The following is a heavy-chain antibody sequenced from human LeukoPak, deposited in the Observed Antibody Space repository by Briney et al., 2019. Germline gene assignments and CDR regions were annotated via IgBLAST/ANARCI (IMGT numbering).Heavy chain of an antibody. CDR2: VYYSGST. CDR1: GGSISTYY. J-gene: IGHJ4*02. D-gene: IGHD4-17*01. V-gene: IGHV4-59*01. CDR3: ATTNRDNFGDYFFDY. Sequence: PSETLSLTCTVSGGSISTYYWSWIRRPPGKGLEWIGYVYYSGSTDCNPSLNSRVTISVDTSKKQFSLKLSSVTAADTAVYYCATTNRDNFGDYFFDYWGQGTLVTVSS.